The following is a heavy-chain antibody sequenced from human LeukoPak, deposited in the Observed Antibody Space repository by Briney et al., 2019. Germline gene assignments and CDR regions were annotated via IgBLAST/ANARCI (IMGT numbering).Heavy chain of an antibody. V-gene: IGHV3-11*04. D-gene: IGHD2-2*01. CDR3: ARDSRIVVVPAAILPYNWFDP. Sequence: GGSLRLSCAASGFTFSDYYMSWIRQAPGKGLEWVSYISSSGSTTYYADSVKGRFTISRDNSKNTLYLQMNSLRAEDTAVYYCARDSRIVVVPAAILPYNWFDPWGQGTLVTVSS. J-gene: IGHJ5*02. CDR1: GFTFSDYY. CDR2: ISSSGSTT.